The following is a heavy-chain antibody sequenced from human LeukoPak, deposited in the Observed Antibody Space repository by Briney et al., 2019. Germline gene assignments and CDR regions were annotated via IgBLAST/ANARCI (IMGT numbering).Heavy chain of an antibody. CDR2: INHSGST. V-gene: IGHV4-34*01. D-gene: IGHD1-26*01. CDR3: ARDPGRYSGSYFDY. J-gene: IGHJ4*02. Sequence: SETLSLTCAVYGESFSGYYWNWIRQPPGKGLEWIGEINHSGSTSYNPSLKSRVTISEDTSKNQFSLKLNSVTAADTATYYCARDPGRYSGSYFDYWGQGTLVTVSS. CDR1: GESFSGYY.